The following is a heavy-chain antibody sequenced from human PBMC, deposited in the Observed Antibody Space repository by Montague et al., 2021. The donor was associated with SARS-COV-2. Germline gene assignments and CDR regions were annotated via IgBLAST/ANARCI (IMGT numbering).Heavy chain of an antibody. Sequence: SLRLSCAASGFTFSSYWMSWVRQAPGKGLEWVATIKQDGSEKYYVDSVKGRFTISRDNAKNSLYLQMSSLRAEDTAVYYCAAGQSSSWLWGQGTLVTVSS. J-gene: IGHJ4*02. CDR1: GFTFSSYW. CDR2: IKQDGSEK. CDR3: AAGQSSSWL. D-gene: IGHD6-13*01. V-gene: IGHV3-7*01.